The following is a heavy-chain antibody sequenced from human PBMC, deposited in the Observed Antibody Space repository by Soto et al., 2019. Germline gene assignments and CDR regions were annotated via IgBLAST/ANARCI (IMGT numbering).Heavy chain of an antibody. CDR1: GGTFSNYA. D-gene: IGHD2-8*02. CDR3: ASPTGKLDY. Sequence: QVQLVQSGAEVKKPGSSVKVSCRTSGGTFSNYAISWVRQAPGQGLEWMGGIVPIFGTATYAQKFQGRVTITADESTSTAYMELSSLRSDDTGVYYCASPTGKLDYWGQGTLVTVSS. J-gene: IGHJ4*02. V-gene: IGHV1-69*01. CDR2: IVPIFGTA.